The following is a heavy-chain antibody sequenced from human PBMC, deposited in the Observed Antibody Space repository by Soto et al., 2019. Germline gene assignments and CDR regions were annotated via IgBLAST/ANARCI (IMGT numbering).Heavy chain of an antibody. CDR2: IDPKTGDT. Sequence: ASVKVSCKASGYIFTDSHIHWVRQASGQGLEWLGWIDPKTGDTHYSQKFQGRTIMTRDTSISTAYLELTNLTSDDTAVYYCERDPPRFFTSSPEGAGLWGQGTLVTVSS. CDR1: GYIFTDSH. D-gene: IGHD6-6*01. J-gene: IGHJ4*02. V-gene: IGHV1-2*02. CDR3: ERDPPRFFTSSPEGAGL.